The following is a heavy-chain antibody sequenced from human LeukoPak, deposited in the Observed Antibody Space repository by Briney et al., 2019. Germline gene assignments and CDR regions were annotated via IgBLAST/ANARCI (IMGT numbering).Heavy chain of an antibody. J-gene: IGHJ5*02. CDR1: GYTFTGYH. V-gene: IGHV1-2*02. Sequence: ASVKVSCKASGYTFTGYHIHWVRQAPGQGLEWMGWINPNSGVTNYAQKFQGRVTMTRDTSISTAYIEVNSLRSDDTAVYYCATGYCSGGSCSGAWFDPWGQGTLVTVSS. D-gene: IGHD2-15*01. CDR2: INPNSGVT. CDR3: ATGYCSGGSCSGAWFDP.